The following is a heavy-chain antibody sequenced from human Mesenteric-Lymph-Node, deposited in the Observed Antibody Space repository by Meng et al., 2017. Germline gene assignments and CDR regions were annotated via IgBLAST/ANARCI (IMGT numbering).Heavy chain of an antibody. Sequence: HITLKESGPTLVKPTQTLTLTCTFSGFSLSTSGGGVGWIRQPPGKALEWLALIYWDDDKRYSPSLKSRLTITKDTSKNQVVLTMTNMDPVDTATYYCAHYCSGGSCYHHWFDPWGQGTLVTVSS. CDR1: GFSLSTSGGG. CDR3: AHYCSGGSCYHHWFDP. D-gene: IGHD2-15*01. V-gene: IGHV2-5*02. CDR2: IYWDDDK. J-gene: IGHJ5*02.